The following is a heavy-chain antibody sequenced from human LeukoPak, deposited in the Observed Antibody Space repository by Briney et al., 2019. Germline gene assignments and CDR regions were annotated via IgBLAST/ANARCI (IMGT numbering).Heavy chain of an antibody. D-gene: IGHD6-6*01. CDR2: IYYSGST. CDR3: ARIFTDSSLYFDY. CDR1: GGSISSYY. Sequence: SETLSLTCTVSGGSISSYYWSWIRQPPGKGLEWIGSIYYSGSTYYNPSLKSRVTISVDTSKNQFSLKLSSVTAADTAVYYCARIFTDSSLYFDYWGQGTLVTVSS. J-gene: IGHJ4*02. V-gene: IGHV4-39*01.